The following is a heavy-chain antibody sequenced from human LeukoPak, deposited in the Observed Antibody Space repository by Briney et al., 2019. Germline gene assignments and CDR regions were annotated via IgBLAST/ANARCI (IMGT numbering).Heavy chain of an antibody. D-gene: IGHD3-22*01. CDR1: GFTFDDYG. CDR3: ARATHYYESSGYDY. V-gene: IGHV3-20*04. J-gene: IGHJ4*02. Sequence: GGSLRLSCAASGFTFDDYGMSWVRQAPGRGLEWVSGINWNGGSTGYADSVKGRFTISRDNAKNSLYLQMNSLRAEDTALYYCARATHYYESSGYDYWGQGTLVTVSS. CDR2: INWNGGST.